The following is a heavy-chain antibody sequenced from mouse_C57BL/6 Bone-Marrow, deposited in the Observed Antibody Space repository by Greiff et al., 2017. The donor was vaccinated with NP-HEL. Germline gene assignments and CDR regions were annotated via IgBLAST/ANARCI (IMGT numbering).Heavy chain of an antibody. CDR1: GFTFSSYG. D-gene: IGHD2-1*01. CDR2: ISSGGSYT. CDR3: ARHGIYYGNSFAY. V-gene: IGHV5-6*01. Sequence: EVQRVESGGDLVKPGGSLKLSCAASGFTFSSYGMSWVRQTPDKRLEWVATISSGGSYTYYPDSVKGRFTISRDNAKNTLYLQMSSLKSEDTAMYYCARHGIYYGNSFAYWGQGTLVTVSA. J-gene: IGHJ3*01.